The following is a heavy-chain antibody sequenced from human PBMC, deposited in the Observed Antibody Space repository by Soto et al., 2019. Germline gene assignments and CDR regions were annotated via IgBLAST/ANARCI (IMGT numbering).Heavy chain of an antibody. Sequence: ASETLSLTCAVYGGSFSGYYWSWIRQPPGKGLEWIGEINHSGSTNYNPSLKSRVTISVDTSKNQFSLKLSSVTAADTAVYYCAVGRIAAASGGPWGQGTLVTVSS. CDR2: INHSGST. V-gene: IGHV4-34*01. J-gene: IGHJ5*02. D-gene: IGHD6-13*01. CDR3: AVGRIAAASGGP. CDR1: GGSFSGYY.